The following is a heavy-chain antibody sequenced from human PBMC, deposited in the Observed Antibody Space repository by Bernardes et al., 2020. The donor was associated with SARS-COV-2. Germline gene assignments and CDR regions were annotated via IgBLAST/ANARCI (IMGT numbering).Heavy chain of an antibody. D-gene: IGHD6-19*01. Sequence: GSLRLSCAASGFTFSRFDMNWVRQAPGKGLEWVSYISSSSSTIKYADSVEGRFTISRDNAKNSLYLQMNSLRVEDTAVYYCARIDEVTGRDYWGQGTLVTVSS. J-gene: IGHJ4*02. CDR2: ISSSSSTI. CDR1: GFTFSRFD. CDR3: ARIDEVTGRDY. V-gene: IGHV3-48*01.